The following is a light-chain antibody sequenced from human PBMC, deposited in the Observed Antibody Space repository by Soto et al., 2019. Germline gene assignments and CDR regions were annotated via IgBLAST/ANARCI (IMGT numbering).Light chain of an antibody. CDR2: GAS. V-gene: IGKV3-20*01. J-gene: IGKJ1*01. Sequence: IVLTQSPGTPSVSPGERAALSCRASQSVSSTFLGWYQQKPGQSPRLIIFGASSRATGIPARFSGSVSGTDGTLTISGLEQEDGSVYYCQQYGTSPWTFGQGTKVDIK. CDR1: QSVSSTF. CDR3: QQYGTSPWT.